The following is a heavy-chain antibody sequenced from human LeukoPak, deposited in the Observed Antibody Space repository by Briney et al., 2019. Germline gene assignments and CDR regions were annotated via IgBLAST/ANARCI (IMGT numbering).Heavy chain of an antibody. CDR2: IYYSGST. CDR3: ARLGYDSLEFDY. CDR1: GGSISSGGYY. Sequence: SETLSLTCTVSGGSISSGGYYWSWIRQHPGKGLEWIGYIYYSGSTYYNPSLKSRVTISVDTSKNQFSLKLSSVTAADTAVYYCARLGYDSLEFDYWGQGTWSPSPQ. V-gene: IGHV4-31*03. D-gene: IGHD5-12*01. J-gene: IGHJ4*02.